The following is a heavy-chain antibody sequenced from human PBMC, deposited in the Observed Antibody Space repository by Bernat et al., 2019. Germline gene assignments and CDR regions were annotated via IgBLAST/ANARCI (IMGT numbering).Heavy chain of an antibody. Sequence: EVQVLESGGGLVQPGGSLRLSCAASGFSFSSYAMSWVRQAPGKGLEWVSGISGSGGRTYYADSVKGRFTISRDNAKNSLYLQMNSLRAEDTAVYYCARGSVGSYDPFDYWGQGTLVTVSS. V-gene: IGHV3-23*01. D-gene: IGHD1-1*01. CDR1: GFSFSSYA. CDR2: ISGSGGRT. J-gene: IGHJ4*02. CDR3: ARGSVGSYDPFDY.